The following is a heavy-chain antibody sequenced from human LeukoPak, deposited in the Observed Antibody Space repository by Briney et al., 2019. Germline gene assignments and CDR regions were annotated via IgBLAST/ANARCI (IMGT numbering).Heavy chain of an antibody. J-gene: IGHJ6*02. CDR1: GYTFTSYG. CDR3: ARDNYPSGLDV. CDR2: LNPNSGNR. V-gene: IGHV1-8*02. Sequence: ASVKVSCKASGYTFTSYGISWVRQAPGQGLEWMGWLNPNSGNRGYAQKFQGRVTVTRDTSVSTAYMELNNLRSEDTAIYYCARDNYPSGLDVWGQGTTVTVSS. D-gene: IGHD3-10*01.